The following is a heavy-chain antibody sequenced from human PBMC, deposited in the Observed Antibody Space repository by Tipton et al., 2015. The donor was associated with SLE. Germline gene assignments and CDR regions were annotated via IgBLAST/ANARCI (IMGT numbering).Heavy chain of an antibody. J-gene: IGHJ3*02. D-gene: IGHD3-22*01. CDR1: GFSLNNYY. CDR2: ISDSGST. V-gene: IGHV4-59*01. Sequence: TLSLTCSVSGFSLNNYYWSWIRRSAGKGLEWIGYISDSGSTNSNPSLKSRVALSLDTSKNQISLNLNSVTAADTAVYYCARGMFDSRGYSNAFDMWSQGTLVTVSS. CDR3: ARGMFDSRGYSNAFDM.